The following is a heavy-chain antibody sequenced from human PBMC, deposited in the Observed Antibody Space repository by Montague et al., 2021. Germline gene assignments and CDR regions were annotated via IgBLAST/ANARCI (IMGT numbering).Heavy chain of an antibody. CDR3: AKAPLIACINAICYPFDS. V-gene: IGHV3-23*01. Sequence: SLRLSCAASGFTFSSYAMSLFRQAPGKGLEWISAITGSGTSTYHSDSVRGRFTISRDNSKNTLYLQISSLRAEDTTLYSCAKAPLIACINAICYPFDSWGQGTLVTVSS. CDR2: ITGSGTST. D-gene: IGHD2-2*01. J-gene: IGHJ4*02. CDR1: GFTFSSYA.